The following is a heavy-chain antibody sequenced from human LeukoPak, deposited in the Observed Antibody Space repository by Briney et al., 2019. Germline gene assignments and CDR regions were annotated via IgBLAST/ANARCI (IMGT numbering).Heavy chain of an antibody. V-gene: IGHV1-69*13. Sequence: GASVKVSCKASGGTFSSYAISRVRQAPGQGLEWMGGIIPIFGTANYAQKFQGRVTITADESTSTAYMELSSLRSEDAAVYYCARASGSVGATPFDYWGQGTLVTVSS. D-gene: IGHD1-26*01. CDR1: GGTFSSYA. J-gene: IGHJ4*02. CDR2: IIPIFGTA. CDR3: ARASGSVGATPFDY.